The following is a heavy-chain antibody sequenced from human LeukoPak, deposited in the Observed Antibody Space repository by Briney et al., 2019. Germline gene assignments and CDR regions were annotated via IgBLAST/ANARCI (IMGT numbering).Heavy chain of an antibody. CDR1: GYTLTELS. J-gene: IGHJ5*02. CDR2: FDPEDGET. CDR3: ARDESRSSSPKALSSRFDP. D-gene: IGHD6-6*01. V-gene: IGHV1-24*01. Sequence: ASVKVSCKVSGYTLTELSMHWVRQAPGKGLEWMGGFDPEDGETIYAQKFQGRVTMTEDTSTDTAYMELSSLRSENTAVYYCARDESRSSSPKALSSRFDPWGQGTLVTVSS.